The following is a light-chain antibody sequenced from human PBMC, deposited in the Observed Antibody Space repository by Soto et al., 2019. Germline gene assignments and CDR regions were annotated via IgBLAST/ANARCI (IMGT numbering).Light chain of an antibody. CDR2: DAS. V-gene: IGKV3-20*01. Sequence: EIVLTQSPGTLSLSPGERATLSCRASQSVRNNYLAWYKQKPGQAPRLLVYDASIRATGIPDRFSGSGSGTDFTLAISRLEPEDFEVYYCQQYGSSPTFGQGTMVEMK. CDR1: QSVRNNY. J-gene: IGKJ1*01. CDR3: QQYGSSPT.